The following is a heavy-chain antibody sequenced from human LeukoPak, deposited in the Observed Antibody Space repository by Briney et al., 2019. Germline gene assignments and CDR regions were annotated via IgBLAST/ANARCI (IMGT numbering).Heavy chain of an antibody. J-gene: IGHJ5*02. CDR3: ARSRQASGLFSS. CDR2: IYDRGPA. CDR1: GSAIISGGFS. D-gene: IGHD3-10*01. V-gene: IGHV4-30-2*01. Sequence: SQTLSLTCTVSGSAIISGGFSWNWIRQPPGKGLEWIGCIYDRGPAHYNPSLKSRFTISVDRPKNQFFLNVTSLTAADTAVYYCARSRQASGLFSSWGQGTLVVVSS.